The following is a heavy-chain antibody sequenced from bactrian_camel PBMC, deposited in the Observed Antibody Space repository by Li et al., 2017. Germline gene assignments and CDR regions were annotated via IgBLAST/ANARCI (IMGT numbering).Heavy chain of an antibody. CDR2: LVTGGPAL. J-gene: IGHJ6*01. CDR3: AAVILSRACSSFSTTDFPY. D-gene: IGHD2*01. Sequence: QVQLVESGGGSVQAGGSLNLSCVASGYSRGCMGWFRQVPGKEREGVAYLVTGGPALDYADFVKGRFTISEDDAKNTLFLQMNSLKSEDSGMYYCAAVILSRACSSFSTTDFPYWGQGTQVTVS. CDR1: GYSRGC. V-gene: IGHV3S1*01.